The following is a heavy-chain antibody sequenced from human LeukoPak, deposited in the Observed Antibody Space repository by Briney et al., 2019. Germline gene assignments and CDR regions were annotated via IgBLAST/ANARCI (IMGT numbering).Heavy chain of an antibody. Sequence: GASVKVSCKASGYTFTSYDINWVRQATGQGHEWMGWMNPNSGNTGYAQKFQGRVTITRNTSISTAYMELSSLRSEDTAVYYCARGSRDCSSTSCLYYFDYWGQGTLVTVSS. CDR3: ARGSRDCSSTSCLYYFDY. J-gene: IGHJ4*02. CDR1: GYTFTSYD. V-gene: IGHV1-8*03. CDR2: MNPNSGNT. D-gene: IGHD2-2*01.